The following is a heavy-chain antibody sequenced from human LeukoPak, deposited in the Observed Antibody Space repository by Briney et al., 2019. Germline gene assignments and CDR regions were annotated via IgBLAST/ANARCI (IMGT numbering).Heavy chain of an antibody. V-gene: IGHV4-38-2*01. CDR2: IYHGGTT. CDR1: EFSISSGFH. D-gene: IGHD3-22*01. CDR3: ARAPYDSTGYETPLAFDI. Sequence: SETLSLTCVVSEFSISSGFHWGWIRQPPGKGLEWIGSIYHGGTTFYNPSLKSRVTISVDTSKNQFSLNVNSVTAADTAVYYCARAPYDSTGYETPLAFDIWGQGTMVTVSS. J-gene: IGHJ3*02.